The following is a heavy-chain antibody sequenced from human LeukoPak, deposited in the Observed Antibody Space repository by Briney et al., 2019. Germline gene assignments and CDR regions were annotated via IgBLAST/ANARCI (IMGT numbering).Heavy chain of an antibody. CDR2: ISYDGSNK. CDR1: GFTFSSYG. CDR3: AKPAPGGYYTYSDY. V-gene: IGHV3-30*18. J-gene: IGHJ4*02. D-gene: IGHD3-22*01. Sequence: GGSLRLSCAASGFTFSSYGMHWVRQAPGKGLEWVAVISYDGSNKYYADSVKGRFTISRDNSKNTLYLQMNSLRAEDTAVYYCAKPAPGGYYTYSDYWGQGTLVTVSS.